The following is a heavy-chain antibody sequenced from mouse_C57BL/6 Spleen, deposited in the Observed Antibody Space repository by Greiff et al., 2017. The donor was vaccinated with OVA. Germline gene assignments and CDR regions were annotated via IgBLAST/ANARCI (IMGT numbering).Heavy chain of an antibody. CDR1: GFTFSSYG. CDR2: ISSGGSYT. Sequence: EVMLVESGGDLVKPGGSLKLSCAASGFTFSSYGMSWVRQTPDKRLEWVATISSGGSYTYYQERVKGRVTISRDKAENTLYLQMSSLKSEDTAMYYCASQELTGRGYYFDYWGQGTTLTVSS. J-gene: IGHJ2*01. V-gene: IGHV5-6*01. D-gene: IGHD4-1*01. CDR3: ASQELTGRGYYFDY.